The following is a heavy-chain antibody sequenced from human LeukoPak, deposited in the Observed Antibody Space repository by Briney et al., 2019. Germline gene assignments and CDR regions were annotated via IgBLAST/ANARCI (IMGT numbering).Heavy chain of an antibody. CDR1: GLTVSSYG. J-gene: IGHJ4*02. CDR2: IIGSAVNT. D-gene: IGHD3-10*01. Sequence: GGSLRLSCGASGLTVSSYGMSWVRQAPGQGLEWVSTIIGSAVNTYYADSVKGRFTISRDDSKNTVYLRMNSLRAEDTAVYSCAKYTSGTSYRGLDQWGQGTLVTASS. V-gene: IGHV3-23*01. CDR3: AKYTSGTSYRGLDQ.